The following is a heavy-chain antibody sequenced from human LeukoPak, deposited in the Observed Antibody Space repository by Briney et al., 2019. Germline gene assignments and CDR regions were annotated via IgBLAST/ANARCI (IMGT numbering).Heavy chain of an antibody. V-gene: IGHV3-21*01. CDR1: GFTFSSYS. Sequence: GGSLRLSCAASGFTFSSYSMNWVRQAPGKGLEWVSSISSSSSYIYYADSVKGRFTISRDNAKNSLYLQMNSLRAEDTAVYYCARDHLGPDDAFDIWGQGTVVTVSS. J-gene: IGHJ3*02. D-gene: IGHD7-27*01. CDR3: ARDHLGPDDAFDI. CDR2: ISSSSSYI.